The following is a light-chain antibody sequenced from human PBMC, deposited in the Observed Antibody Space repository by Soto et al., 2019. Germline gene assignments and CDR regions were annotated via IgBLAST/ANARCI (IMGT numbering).Light chain of an antibody. V-gene: IGKV3-20*01. CDR1: QSVGKSY. Sequence: EIVLTQSPDTLSLSPGERVTLSCRASQSVGKSYLAWYQQKPGQAPRLRIYGASSRATGIPDRFSGYESGTEYTLTISRLEPEDFAVYYCQQYASSPLTFGGGTKVEIK. CDR3: QQYASSPLT. J-gene: IGKJ4*01. CDR2: GAS.